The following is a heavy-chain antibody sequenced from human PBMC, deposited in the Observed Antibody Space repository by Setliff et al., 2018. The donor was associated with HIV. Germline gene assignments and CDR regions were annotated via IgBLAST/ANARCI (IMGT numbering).Heavy chain of an antibody. CDR3: VRDRSSWNNYYYYGMDV. D-gene: IGHD6-13*01. CDR1: GFTFSSYE. CDR2: ISTSGTTK. V-gene: IGHV3-48*03. Sequence: RLSCAASGFTFSSYEMNWVRQAPGKGLEWVSYISTSGTTKYYADSVKGRFTISRDNAKNSLYLQMNSLRVEDTAVYYCVRDRSSWNNYYYYGMDVWGQGTTVTVSS. J-gene: IGHJ6*02.